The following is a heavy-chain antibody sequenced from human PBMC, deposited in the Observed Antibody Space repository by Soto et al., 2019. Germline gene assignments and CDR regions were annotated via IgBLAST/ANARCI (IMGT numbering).Heavy chain of an antibody. CDR3: VRDRSVKVPTSIAY. CDR2: ISYSGSPT. CDR1: GFTLSSYE. D-gene: IGHD3-22*01. V-gene: IGHV3-48*03. Sequence: VQLVESGGGLVQPGGSLRLSCVGSGFTLSSYEMNWVRQAPGKGLEWVAWISYSGSPTGHADSVKGRFTISRDNAKNSLYLQMYSLRAEDTTVYYCVRDRSVKVPTSIAYWGRGALVTVSS. J-gene: IGHJ4*01.